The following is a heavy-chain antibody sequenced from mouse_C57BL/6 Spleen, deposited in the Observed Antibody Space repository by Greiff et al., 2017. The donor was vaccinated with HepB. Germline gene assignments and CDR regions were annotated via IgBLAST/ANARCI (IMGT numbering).Heavy chain of an antibody. J-gene: IGHJ2*01. D-gene: IGHD1-1*01. CDR3: ARKFYYGNNFDY. CDR1: GYTFTDYY. V-gene: IGHV1-26*01. CDR2: INPNNGGT. Sequence: EVQLQQSGPELVKPGASVKISCKASGYTFTDYYMNWVKQSHGKSLEWIGDINPNNGGTSYNQKFKGKATLTVDKSSSTAYMELRSLTSEDSAVYYCARKFYYGNNFDYWGQGTTLTVSS.